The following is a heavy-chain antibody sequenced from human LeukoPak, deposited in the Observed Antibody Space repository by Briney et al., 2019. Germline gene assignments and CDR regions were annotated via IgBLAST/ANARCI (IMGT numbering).Heavy chain of an antibody. CDR2: ISSSSSYI. CDR1: GFTFSSYA. CDR3: VRDVGAVRGEVYFDY. J-gene: IGHJ4*02. D-gene: IGHD3-10*01. V-gene: IGHV3-21*06. Sequence: GGSLRLSCAASGFTFSSYAMSWVRQAPGKGLEWVSSISSSSSYIYYADSVKHRFTISRDNTKNLLYLEMNSLRAEDTAMYFCVRDVGAVRGEVYFDYWGQGTLVTVSS.